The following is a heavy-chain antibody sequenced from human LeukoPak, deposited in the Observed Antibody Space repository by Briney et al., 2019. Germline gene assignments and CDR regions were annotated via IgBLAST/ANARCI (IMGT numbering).Heavy chain of an antibody. V-gene: IGHV4-39*07. D-gene: IGHD5-24*01. Sequence: SETLSLTCTVSGGSISSSSYYWGWIRQPPGQGLEWIGSIYYSGSTYYNPSLKSRVTISVDTSKNQFSLKLSSVTAADTAVYYCARAKEMATIIGPYYFDYWGQGTLVTVSS. CDR2: IYYSGST. J-gene: IGHJ4*02. CDR1: GGSISSSSYY. CDR3: ARAKEMATIIGPYYFDY.